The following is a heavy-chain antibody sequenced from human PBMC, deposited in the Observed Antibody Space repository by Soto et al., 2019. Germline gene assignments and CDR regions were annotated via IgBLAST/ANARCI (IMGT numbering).Heavy chain of an antibody. CDR3: AKMEGMDPWAYSFDY. CDR1: GFTFSDFA. J-gene: IGHJ4*02. CDR2: IYGGGNGP. D-gene: IGHD2-2*03. V-gene: IGHV3-23*01. Sequence: EVQVLESGGGLVQPGGSLRLSCAATGFTFSDFAMIWVRQAPGKGLEWVSRIYGGGNGPHYADSVKGRVTISRDNSKNTLYLQMNSLRAEVTAVYYCAKMEGMDPWAYSFDYWGQGTLVTVSS.